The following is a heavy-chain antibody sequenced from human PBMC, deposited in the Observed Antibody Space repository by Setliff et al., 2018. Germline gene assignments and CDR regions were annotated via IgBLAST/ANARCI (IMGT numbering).Heavy chain of an antibody. CDR1: GYTFNNYG. V-gene: IGHV1-18*01. CDR2: INNYSFKT. Sequence: ASVKVSCKASGYTFNNYGITWVRQAPGQGLEWMGWINNYSFKTTYPQKFLDRVTMTTDTSATTAFLDLRSLRSDDTAIYYCSRLVRYCTTTTCQTLSGGEHWGPGTLVTVSS. J-gene: IGHJ1*01. D-gene: IGHD2-8*01. CDR3: SRLVRYCTTTTCQTLSGGEH.